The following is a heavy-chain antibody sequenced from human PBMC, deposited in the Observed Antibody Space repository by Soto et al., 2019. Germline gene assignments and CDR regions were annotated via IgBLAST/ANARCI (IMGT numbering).Heavy chain of an antibody. V-gene: IGHV1-8*02. Sequence: ASVKVSCKPSGYNFISSEISWVRQAPGQGLELMGWMNPHTGETDATRKFQGRLTMTRNISINTAYLELSSLTSEDTAVYYCAKKHSGSSLAYWGQGSLVTVSS. CDR1: GYNFISSE. CDR2: MNPHTGET. D-gene: IGHD6-6*01. CDR3: AKKHSGSSLAY. J-gene: IGHJ4*02.